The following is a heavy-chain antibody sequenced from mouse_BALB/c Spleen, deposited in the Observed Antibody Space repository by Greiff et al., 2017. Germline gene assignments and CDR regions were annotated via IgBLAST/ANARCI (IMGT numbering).Heavy chain of an antibody. V-gene: IGHV1S135*01. Sequence: VQLKESGPELGKPGASVKISCKASGYSFTGYNMYWVKQSHRKSLEWIGYIDPYNGGTSYNQKSKGKATLTVDKSSSTAYMHLNSLTSEDSAIYYCARAYGYYYAMDYWGQGTSVTVSS. CDR3: ARAYGYYYAMDY. J-gene: IGHJ4*01. CDR1: GYSFTGYN. CDR2: IDPYNGGT. D-gene: IGHD1-2*01.